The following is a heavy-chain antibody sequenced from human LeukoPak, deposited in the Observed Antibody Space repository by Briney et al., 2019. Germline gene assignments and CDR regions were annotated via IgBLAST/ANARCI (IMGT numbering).Heavy chain of an antibody. CDR3: ARVGGNCSGGSCYSYIDY. J-gene: IGHJ4*02. CDR1: GFTFSSYA. CDR2: ISYDGTNK. V-gene: IGHV3-30-3*01. Sequence: GGSLRLSCAASGFTFSSYAMHWVRQAPGKGLEWVAVISYDGTNKYYADSVKGRSTISRDNSKNTLYLQMNSLRAEDTAVYYCARVGGNCSGGSCYSYIDYWGQGTLVTVSS. D-gene: IGHD2-15*01.